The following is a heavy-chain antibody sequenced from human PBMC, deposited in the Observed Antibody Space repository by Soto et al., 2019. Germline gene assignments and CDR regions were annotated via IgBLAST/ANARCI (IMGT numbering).Heavy chain of an antibody. J-gene: IGHJ6*02. V-gene: IGHV2-5*02. Sequence: QITLKESGPTLVKPTQTLTLTCTFSGFSLSTSGVGVGWIRQPPGKALEWLALIYWDDDKRYSPSLRSSLTISKDTSKHQXXLXMXTRDPADTATYYCIHSRCGGDCLQSYASHYYYGLDVWGQGTTVAVSS. CDR3: IHSRCGGDCLQSYASHYYYGLDV. D-gene: IGHD2-21*02. CDR1: GFSLSTSGVG. CDR2: IYWDDDK.